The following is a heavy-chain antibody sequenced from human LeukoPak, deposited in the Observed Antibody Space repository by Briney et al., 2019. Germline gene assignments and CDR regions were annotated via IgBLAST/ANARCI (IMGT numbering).Heavy chain of an antibody. CDR1: GLTFSTYA. J-gene: IGHJ4*02. D-gene: IGHD1-7*01. Sequence: PGGSLRLSCAASGLTFSTYAMSWVRQAPGKGLEWVSAISGSGGTTYYADSEKGRFTISRGNSKNTLYLQMNSLRAEDTAVYYCAKNAVSGTTDSRFDYWGQGTLVTVSS. CDR2: ISGSGGTT. CDR3: AKNAVSGTTDSRFDY. V-gene: IGHV3-23*01.